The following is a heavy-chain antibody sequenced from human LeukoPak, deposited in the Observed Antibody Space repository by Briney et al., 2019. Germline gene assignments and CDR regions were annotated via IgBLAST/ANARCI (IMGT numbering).Heavy chain of an antibody. CDR3: AREGGPYRPLDY. CDR2: VNLQGST. Sequence: SGTLSLTCGVSGGFITNSNYWTWVRQPPGKGLEWIGEVNLQGSTNYNPSLMGRVAIAVDTSENHISLQLTSVTAADTAVYYCAREGGPYRPLDYSGQGTLVTVSS. J-gene: IGHJ4*02. CDR1: GGFITNSNY. V-gene: IGHV4-4*02.